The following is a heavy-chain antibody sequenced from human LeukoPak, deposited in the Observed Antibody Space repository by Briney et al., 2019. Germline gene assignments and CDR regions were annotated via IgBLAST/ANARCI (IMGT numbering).Heavy chain of an antibody. CDR3: ARDLAYGDYVGYYFYYGMDV. D-gene: IGHD4-17*01. V-gene: IGHV1-2*04. CDR1: GYTFTGYY. Sequence: ASVKVSCKASGYTFTGYYMHWVRQAPGQGLEWMGWINPNSGGTNYAQKFQGWVTMTRDTSISTAYMELSRLRSDDTAVYYCARDLAYGDYVGYYFYYGMDVLGQRTTVTVSS. J-gene: IGHJ6*02. CDR2: INPNSGGT.